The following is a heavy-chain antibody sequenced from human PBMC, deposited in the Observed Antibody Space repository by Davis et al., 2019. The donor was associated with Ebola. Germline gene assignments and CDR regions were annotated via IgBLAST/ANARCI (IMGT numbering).Heavy chain of an antibody. CDR2: IWANGITR. Sequence: PGGSLRLSFAASGFTVSTHGMHWVRQAPGKGLEWVAGIWANGITRNYIDSGKGRFTISRDISKNIVYLEMNSLRADDTAMYYCARDLSYFSLEVCGQGTTVSVSS. CDR1: GFTVSTHG. D-gene: IGHD2/OR15-2a*01. V-gene: IGHV3-33*01. J-gene: IGHJ6*02. CDR3: ARDLSYFSLEV.